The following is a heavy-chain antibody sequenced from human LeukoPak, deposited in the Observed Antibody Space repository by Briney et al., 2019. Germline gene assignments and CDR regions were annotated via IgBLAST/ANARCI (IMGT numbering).Heavy chain of an antibody. CDR2: INPNSGGT. CDR1: GYTFTGYY. V-gene: IGHV1-2*02. J-gene: IGHJ6*03. D-gene: IGHD4-23*01. Sequence: ASVKVSCKASGYTFTGYYMHWVRQAPGQGLEWVGWINPNSGGTDYAQKFQGRVTMTRDTSISTAYMELSRLRSDDTAVYYCARDPDYGGNSGGIYYYYYYMDVWGKGTTVTVSS. CDR3: ARDPDYGGNSGGIYYYYYYMDV.